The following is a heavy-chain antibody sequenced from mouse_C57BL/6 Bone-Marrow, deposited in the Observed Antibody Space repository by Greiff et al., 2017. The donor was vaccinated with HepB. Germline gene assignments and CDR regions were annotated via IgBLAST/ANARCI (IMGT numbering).Heavy chain of an antibody. Sequence: EVKLVESGGGLVQPGGSLSLSCAASGFTFTDYYMSWVRQPPGKALEWLGFIRNKANGYTTEYSASVKGRFTISRDNSQSILYLQMNALRAEDSATYYCARFYYDYLDYAMDYWGQGTSVTVSS. D-gene: IGHD2-4*01. CDR1: GFTFTDYY. V-gene: IGHV7-3*01. CDR2: IRNKANGYTT. CDR3: ARFYYDYLDYAMDY. J-gene: IGHJ4*01.